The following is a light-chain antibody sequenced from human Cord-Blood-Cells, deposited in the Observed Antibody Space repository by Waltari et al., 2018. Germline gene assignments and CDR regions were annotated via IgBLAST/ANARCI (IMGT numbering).Light chain of an antibody. CDR1: SSDVGGYTY. J-gene: IGLJ3*02. V-gene: IGLV2-14*01. CDR2: DVS. Sequence: QSALTQPASVSGSPGQSITISCTGTSSDVGGYTYVSWYQQHPGKAPKLRIYDVSNRPSGVSNRFSRSKSGNTASLTISGIQAEDEADYYCSSYTSSSTLVFGGGTKLTVL. CDR3: SSYTSSSTLV.